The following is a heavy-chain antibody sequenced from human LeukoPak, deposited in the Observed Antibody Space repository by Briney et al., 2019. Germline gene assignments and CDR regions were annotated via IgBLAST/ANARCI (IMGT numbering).Heavy chain of an antibody. CDR2: IYHRGST. V-gene: IGHV4-30-2*01. D-gene: IGHD3-22*01. Sequence: SQTLSLTCAVSGGSISSGGYSWSWIRQPPGKGLEWIGYIYHRGSTYYNPSLKSRVTISVDRSRNQFSLKLSSVTAADTAVYYCARAGRYYDSSGYDYWGQGTLVTVSS. CDR3: ARAGRYYDSSGYDY. CDR1: GGSISSGGYS. J-gene: IGHJ4*02.